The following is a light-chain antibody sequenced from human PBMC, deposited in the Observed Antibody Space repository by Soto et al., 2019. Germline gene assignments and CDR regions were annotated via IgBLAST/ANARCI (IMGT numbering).Light chain of an antibody. J-gene: IGKJ4*01. CDR1: LSVSSNY. CDR3: QQYGSSSST. Sequence: MLTQSPGALSLSPGERATLSCRASLSVSSNYVAWYQQKPGQAPRLLIYGASSRATGIPDRFSGSGSGTDFTLTISRLEPEDFAVYYCQQYGSSSSTFGGGTKVAIK. CDR2: GAS. V-gene: IGKV3-20*01.